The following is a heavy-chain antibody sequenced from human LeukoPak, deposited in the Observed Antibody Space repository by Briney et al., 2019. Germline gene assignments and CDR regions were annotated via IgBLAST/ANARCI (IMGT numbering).Heavy chain of an antibody. CDR3: ARDRYNWNYGAQDV. V-gene: IGHV3-20*04. Sequence: PGGSLRLSCAASGFSFDDYGMSWVRQAPGKGLEWASGINWNGGSTGYADSVKGRFTISRDNAKNSLYLQMNSLRAEDTALYYCARDRYNWNYGAQDVWGKGTTVTVSS. CDR2: INWNGGST. D-gene: IGHD1-7*01. J-gene: IGHJ6*04. CDR1: GFSFDDYG.